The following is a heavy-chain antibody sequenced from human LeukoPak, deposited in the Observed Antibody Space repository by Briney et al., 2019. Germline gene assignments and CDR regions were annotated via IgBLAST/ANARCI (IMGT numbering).Heavy chain of an antibody. D-gene: IGHD6-13*01. CDR2: IDPSDSYT. V-gene: IGHV5-10-1*01. CDR1: GYSFTSYW. J-gene: IGHJ3*01. Sequence: SGESLKISCKGSGYSFTSYWISWVRQMPGKGREWMGRIDPSDSYTNYSPSFQGHVTISADRSISTAYLQWSSLKASDTAMYYCATPYSSSWYGPLNAFDLWGQGTMVTVSS. CDR3: ATPYSSSWYGPLNAFDL.